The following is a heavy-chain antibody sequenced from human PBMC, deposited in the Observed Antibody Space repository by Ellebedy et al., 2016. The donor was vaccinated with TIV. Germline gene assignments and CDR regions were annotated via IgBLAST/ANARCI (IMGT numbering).Heavy chain of an antibody. CDR1: GFTFEHYA. Sequence: GESLKISCAASGFTFEHYAMHWVRQGPGKGLEWVSLVSWDGGSSRYADSVKGRFTISRDNSKNSLSLQMNSLRPEDTGLYYCAKSASIIENFYYMDVWGKGTTVTVSS. CDR3: AKSASIIENFYYMDV. J-gene: IGHJ6*03. D-gene: IGHD2/OR15-2a*01. CDR2: VSWDGGSS. V-gene: IGHV3-43D*03.